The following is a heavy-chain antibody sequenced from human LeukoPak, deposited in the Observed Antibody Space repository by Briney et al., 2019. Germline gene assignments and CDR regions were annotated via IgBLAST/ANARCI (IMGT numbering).Heavy chain of an antibody. CDR1: GGSFSGYY. CDR3: ASATTGRGDFYY. Sequence: SETLSLTCAVYGGSFSGYYWSWVRQPPGKGLEWIGEINHSGSTNYNPSLKSRVTISVDTSKNQFSLKLSSVTAADTAVYFCASATTGRGDFYYWGQGTLVTVSS. V-gene: IGHV4-34*01. D-gene: IGHD1-1*01. CDR2: INHSGST. J-gene: IGHJ4*02.